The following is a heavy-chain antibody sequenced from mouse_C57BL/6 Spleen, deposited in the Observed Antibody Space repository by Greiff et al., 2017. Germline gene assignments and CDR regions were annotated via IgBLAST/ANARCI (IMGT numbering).Heavy chain of an antibody. CDR1: GYAFSSSW. D-gene: IGHD1-1*01. CDR2: IYPGDGDT. Sequence: VQLQQSGPELVKPGASVKISCKASGYAFSSSWLNWVKQRPGKGLEWIGRIYPGDGDTNYNGKFKGKATLTADKSSSTAYMQLSSLTSEDSAVYFCAGLRFDYWGQGTTLTVSS. V-gene: IGHV1-82*01. J-gene: IGHJ2*01. CDR3: AGLRFDY.